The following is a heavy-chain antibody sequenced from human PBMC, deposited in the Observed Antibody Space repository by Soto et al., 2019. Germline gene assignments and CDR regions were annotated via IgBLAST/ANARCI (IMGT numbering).Heavy chain of an antibody. Sequence: SETLPLTCTVSGGSISSYYWSWIRQPPGKGLEWIGYIYYSGSTNYNPSLKSRVTISVDTSKNQFSLKLSSVTAADTAVYYCERHSSGPWDEAFDIWGQGTMVTVSS. J-gene: IGHJ3*02. CDR2: IYYSGST. CDR1: GGSISSYY. V-gene: IGHV4-59*08. D-gene: IGHD1-26*01. CDR3: ERHSSGPWDEAFDI.